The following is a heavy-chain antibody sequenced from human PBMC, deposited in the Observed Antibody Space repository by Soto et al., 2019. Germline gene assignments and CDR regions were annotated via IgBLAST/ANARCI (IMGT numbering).Heavy chain of an antibody. J-gene: IGHJ4*02. V-gene: IGHV4-59*12. D-gene: IGHD6-13*01. CDR3: ASGGSSWYGPGY. Sequence: SETLSLTCTVSGSSISSYYWSWIRQPPGKGLEWIGYIYYSGSTNYNPSLKSRVTISVDTSKNQSSLKLSSVTAADTAVYYCASGGSSWYGPGYWGQGTLVTVSS. CDR1: GSSISSYY. CDR2: IYYSGST.